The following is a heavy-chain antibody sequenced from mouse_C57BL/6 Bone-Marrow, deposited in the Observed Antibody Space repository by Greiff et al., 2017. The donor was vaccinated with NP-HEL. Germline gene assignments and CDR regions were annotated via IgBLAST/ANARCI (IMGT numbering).Heavy chain of an antibody. CDR2: ISNLAYSI. D-gene: IGHD1-1*01. V-gene: IGHV5-15*01. Sequence: EVKLMESGGGLVQPGGSLKLSCAASGFTFSDYGMAWVRQAPRKGPEWVAFISNLAYSIYYADTVTGRFTISRENAKNTLYLEMSSLRSEDTAMYYGARGDYGSSPAWFAYWGQGTLVTVSA. CDR3: ARGDYGSSPAWFAY. J-gene: IGHJ3*01. CDR1: GFTFSDYG.